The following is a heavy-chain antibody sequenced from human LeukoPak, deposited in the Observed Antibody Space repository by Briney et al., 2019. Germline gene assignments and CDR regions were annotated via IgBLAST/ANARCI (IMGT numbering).Heavy chain of an antibody. Sequence: ASVKVSCKASGYTFTSYGISWVRQAPGQGLEWMGWISAYNGNTGYAQKFQGRVTITRNTSISTAYMELSSLRSEDTAVYYCARGSRRSGVVVAAMFRIRNNWFDPWGQGTLVTVSS. CDR1: GYTFTSYG. CDR2: ISAYNGNT. D-gene: IGHD2-15*01. CDR3: ARGSRRSGVVVAAMFRIRNNWFDP. V-gene: IGHV1-8*03. J-gene: IGHJ5*02.